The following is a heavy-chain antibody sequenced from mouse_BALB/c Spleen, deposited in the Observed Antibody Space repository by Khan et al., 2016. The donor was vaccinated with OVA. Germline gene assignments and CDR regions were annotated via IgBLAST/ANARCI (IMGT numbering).Heavy chain of an antibody. V-gene: IGHV1-15*01. CDR3: TRSDGYYGYFDV. J-gene: IGHJ1*01. Sequence: VQLVESGAELVRPGASVTLSCKASGYTFTDYEMHWVKQTPVHGLEWIGAIVPETGGTAYNQKFKGKATLTADKSSSTAYMELRSLTSEDSAVYYCTRSDGYYGYFDVWGAGTTVTVSS. D-gene: IGHD2-3*01. CDR2: IVPETGGT. CDR1: GYTFTDYE.